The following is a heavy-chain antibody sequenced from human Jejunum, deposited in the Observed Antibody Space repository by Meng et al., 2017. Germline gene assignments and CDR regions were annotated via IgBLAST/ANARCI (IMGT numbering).Heavy chain of an antibody. Sequence: QVQQPGPGRGRLKPSLTLPCTVSGAGVSTSGNYWSWIRQPPGRGLEWIAYIYYSGSTNYNPSFKSRATISVDTSKNQFSLKVSSVTAADTAVYYCARDSGYDKNWFDPWGQGTLVTVSS. D-gene: IGHD5-12*01. V-gene: IGHV4-61*08. CDR3: ARDSGYDKNWFDP. CDR1: GAGVSTSGNY. CDR2: IYYSGST. J-gene: IGHJ5*02.